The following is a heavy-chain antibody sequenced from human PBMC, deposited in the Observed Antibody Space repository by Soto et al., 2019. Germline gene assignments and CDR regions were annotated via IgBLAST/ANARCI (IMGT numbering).Heavy chain of an antibody. D-gene: IGHD3-22*01. Sequence: KPSETLSLTCAVYGGSFSGYYWSWIRQPPGKGLEWIGEINHSGSTNYNPSLKSRVTISVDTSKNQFSLKLSSVTAADTAVYYCAREGDSSGYYGIPDYWGQGTLVTVSS. J-gene: IGHJ4*02. CDR3: AREGDSSGYYGIPDY. CDR2: INHSGST. CDR1: GGSFSGYY. V-gene: IGHV4-34*01.